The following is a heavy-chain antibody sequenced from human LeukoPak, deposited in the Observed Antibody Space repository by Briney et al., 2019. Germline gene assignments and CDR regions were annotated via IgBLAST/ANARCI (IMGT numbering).Heavy chain of an antibody. J-gene: IGHJ4*02. CDR3: ARGPGWLPD. CDR1: VGSISISS. D-gene: IGHD5-24*01. Sequence: SETLSLTCTVPVGSISISSWTWIRQPPGKGLEWIGYIYYNGRTNYNPSLKSRVTISADTSNNQFSLKLSSVTAADTAVYYCARGPGWLPDWGQGTLVTVSS. CDR2: IYYNGRT. V-gene: IGHV4-59*01.